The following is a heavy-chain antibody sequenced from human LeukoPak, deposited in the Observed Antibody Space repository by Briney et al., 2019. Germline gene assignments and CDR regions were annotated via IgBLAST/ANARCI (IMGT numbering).Heavy chain of an antibody. CDR3: ARSGRGYDYGPDNKSYYYGMDV. V-gene: IGHV4-4*07. CDR1: GGSISSYY. D-gene: IGHD5-12*01. CDR2: IYTSGST. Sequence: KTSETLSLTCTVSGGSISSYYWSWIRQPAGKGLEWIGRIYTSGSTNYNPSLKSRVTMSVDTSKNQFSLKLSSVTAADTAVYYCARSGRGYDYGPDNKSYYYGMDVWGQGTTVTVSS. J-gene: IGHJ6*02.